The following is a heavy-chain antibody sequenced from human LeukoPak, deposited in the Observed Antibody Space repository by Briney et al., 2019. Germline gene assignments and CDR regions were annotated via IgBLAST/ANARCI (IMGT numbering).Heavy chain of an antibody. CDR2: IRYDGSNK. V-gene: IGHV3-33*01. J-gene: IGHJ4*02. D-gene: IGHD3-10*01. Sequence: GRSLRLSCTASGFTFSSFGMRWVRQAPGKGLEWVAVIRYDGSNKYYADSVKGRFTISRDNSKNTLYLQMNSLRADDTAVYYCARIGSGSYYPDYWGQGTLVTVSS. CDR3: ARIGSGSYYPDY. CDR1: GFTFSSFG.